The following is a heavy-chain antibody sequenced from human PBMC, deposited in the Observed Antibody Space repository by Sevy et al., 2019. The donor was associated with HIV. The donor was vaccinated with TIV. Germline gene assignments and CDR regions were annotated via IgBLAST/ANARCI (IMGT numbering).Heavy chain of an antibody. J-gene: IGHJ3*02. D-gene: IGHD3-10*01. CDR2: IKSKTDGGTT. Sequence: GGSLRLSCAASGFTFSNAWMSWVRQAPGKGLEWVGRIKSKTDGGTTDYAAPVKGRFTISRDDSKNTLYLQMNSRKTEDTAVYYCTTGVRGRSGDDAFDIWGQGTTVTVSS. CDR3: TTGVRGRSGDDAFDI. CDR1: GFTFSNAW. V-gene: IGHV3-15*01.